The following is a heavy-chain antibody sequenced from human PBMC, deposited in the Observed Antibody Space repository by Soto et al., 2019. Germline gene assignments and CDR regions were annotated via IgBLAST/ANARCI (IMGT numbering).Heavy chain of an antibody. D-gene: IGHD3-9*01. J-gene: IGHJ6*03. CDR1: GGSIRNFY. CDR2: VYYTGST. CDR3: ARTVLGPDLLADSFVDYYYYMDV. Sequence: SGTPALTRTVSGGSIRNFYWGWVRQPPGKGLEWIGYVYYTGSTSYNPSLKRRVTFSADSSRGQFSLRLNSVTAADTAVYYCARTVLGPDLLADSFVDYYYYMDVWGQGTTVTVSS. V-gene: IGHV4-59*08.